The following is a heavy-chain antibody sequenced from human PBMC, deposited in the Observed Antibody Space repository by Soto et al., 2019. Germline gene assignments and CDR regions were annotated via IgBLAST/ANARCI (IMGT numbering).Heavy chain of an antibody. CDR1: GFTFSSYA. D-gene: IGHD6-6*01. J-gene: IGHJ4*02. CDR3: ARGPVGIAARALFDY. V-gene: IGHV3-30-3*01. CDR2: ISYDGSNK. Sequence: QVQLVESGGGVVQPGRSLRLSCAASGFTFSSYAMHWVRQAPGKWLEWVAVISYDGSNKYYADSVKGRFTISRDNSKNTLYLQMNSLRAEDTAVYYCARGPVGIAARALFDYWGQGTLVTVSS.